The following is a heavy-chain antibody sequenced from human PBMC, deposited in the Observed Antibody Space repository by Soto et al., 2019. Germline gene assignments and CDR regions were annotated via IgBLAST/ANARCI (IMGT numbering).Heavy chain of an antibody. CDR2: ISYDGSNK. J-gene: IGHJ4*02. V-gene: IGHV3-30-3*01. Sequence: GGSLRLSCAASGFTFSSYAMHWVRQSPGKGLEWVAVISYDGSNKYYADSVKGRFTISRDNSKNTLYLQMNSLRAEDTAVYYCVRDPAPPGSVVTPILGYWGQGTLVTVSS. CDR3: VRDPAPPGSVVTPILGY. CDR1: GFTFSSYA. D-gene: IGHD2-21*02.